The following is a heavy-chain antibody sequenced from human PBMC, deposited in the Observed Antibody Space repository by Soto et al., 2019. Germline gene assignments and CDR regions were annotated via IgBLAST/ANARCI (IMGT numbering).Heavy chain of an antibody. CDR2: IRAYNGNT. D-gene: IGHD1-1*01. Sequence: QVRLVPSGAEVKKPGASVKVSCKASGYPLTSSGISWVRQAPGQGLEWMGWIRAYNGNTKYAQKLQVRVTMTTDTATSTDYMEMSSRRSDDTSVYYCARDLTTMAVWGQGTTVTVS. CDR3: ARDLTTMAV. CDR1: GYPLTSSG. J-gene: IGHJ6*02. V-gene: IGHV1-18*01.